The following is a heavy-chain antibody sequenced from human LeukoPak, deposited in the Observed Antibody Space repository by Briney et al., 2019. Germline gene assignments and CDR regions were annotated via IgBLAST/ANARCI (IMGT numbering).Heavy chain of an antibody. J-gene: IGHJ3*02. Sequence: SVKVSCKASGYTFTGYYMHWVRQAPGQGLEWMDWINPNSGGTNYAHKFQGRVSMTRDTSISTANMVLSRLRSEDAAVNSGYRVPRRYCSSTSCRPNDAFDIWGQGTMITVSS. CDR2: INPNSGGT. CDR1: GYTFTGYY. CDR3: YRVPRRYCSSTSCRPNDAFDI. D-gene: IGHD2-2*01. V-gene: IGHV1-2*02.